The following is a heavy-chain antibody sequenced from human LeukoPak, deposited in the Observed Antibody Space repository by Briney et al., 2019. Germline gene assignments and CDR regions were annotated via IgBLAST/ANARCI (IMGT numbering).Heavy chain of an antibody. CDR2: ISSSGSTI. J-gene: IGHJ4*02. CDR3: ARGGYCYGDSCYTPGILGLDY. V-gene: IGHV3-48*03. CDR1: GFTFSSYE. D-gene: IGHD2-15*01. Sequence: GGSLRLSCAASGFTFSSYEMNWVRQAPGKGLEWVSYISSSGSTIYYADSVKGRFTISRDNAKNSLYLQMNSLRAEDTAVYYCARGGYCYGDSCYTPGILGLDYWGQGTLVTVSS.